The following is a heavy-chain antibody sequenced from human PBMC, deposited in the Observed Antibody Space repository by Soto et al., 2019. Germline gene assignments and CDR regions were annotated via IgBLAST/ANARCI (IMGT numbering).Heavy chain of an antibody. D-gene: IGHD6-13*01. CDR2: IIPIFGTA. CDR3: ARCRIARAACAYYYYYYGMDV. V-gene: IGHV1-69*01. J-gene: IGHJ6*02. Sequence: QVQLVQSGAEVKKPGSSVKVSCKASGGTFSSYAISWVRQAPGQGLEWMGGIIPIFGTANYARKFQGRVTITADESTSTAYMGLSSLRSEDTAVYYCARCRIARAACAYYYYYYGMDVWGQGTTVTVSS. CDR1: GGTFSSYA.